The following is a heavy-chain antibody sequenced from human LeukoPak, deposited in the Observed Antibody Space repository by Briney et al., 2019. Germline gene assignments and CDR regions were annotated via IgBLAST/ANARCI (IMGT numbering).Heavy chain of an antibody. CDR2: IYPRDSDT. J-gene: IGHJ3*02. V-gene: IGHV5-51*01. CDR3: ARLYLGHAFDI. D-gene: IGHD2-2*01. CDR1: GYSFTSYW. Sequence: GESLKISCKGSGYSFTSYWIAWVRQMPGKGLEWMGIIYPRDSDTRYSPSFQGQVIISADKSISTAYLQRSSLKASDTAVYYCARLYLGHAFDIWGQGTMVTVSS.